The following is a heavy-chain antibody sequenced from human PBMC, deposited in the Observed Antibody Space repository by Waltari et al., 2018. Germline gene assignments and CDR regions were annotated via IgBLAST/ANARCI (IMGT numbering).Heavy chain of an antibody. CDR3: ARDDSYGQFMRFDF. V-gene: IGHV3-53*01. CDR1: GLTVSRNY. CDR2: IYSGGNT. D-gene: IGHD5-18*01. Sequence: EVQLVESGGGLIQPGGSLRLSCEASGLTVSRNYMSWVRQAPGKGLEWLAAIYSGGNTFYADSVKGRFNISIDNSKNTLYLQMNSLRGDDTAVYYCARDDSYGQFMRFDFWGQGTVVTVSS. J-gene: IGHJ4*02.